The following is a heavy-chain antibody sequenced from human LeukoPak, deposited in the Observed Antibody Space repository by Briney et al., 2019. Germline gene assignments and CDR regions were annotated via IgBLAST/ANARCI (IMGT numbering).Heavy chain of an antibody. D-gene: IGHD2-2*02. CDR1: GFTFGDYA. CDR2: IRSKAYGGTT. J-gene: IGHJ6*02. Sequence: GGSLRLSCTASGFTFGDYAMSWVRQAPGKGLEWVGFIRSKAYGGTTEYAASVKGRFTISRDDSKSIAYLQMNSLKTEDTAVYYCTRGLNVVVPAAIPDYYGMDVWGQGTTVTVSS. V-gene: IGHV3-49*04. CDR3: TRGLNVVVPAAIPDYYGMDV.